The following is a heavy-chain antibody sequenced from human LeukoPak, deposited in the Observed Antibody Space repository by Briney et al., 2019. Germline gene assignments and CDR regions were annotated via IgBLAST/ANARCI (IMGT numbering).Heavy chain of an antibody. D-gene: IGHD3-3*01. J-gene: IGHJ4*02. Sequence: GASVKVSCKVSGYTLTEISIHWVRQAPGKGLEWMGGFDPEDGETIYAQRFQGRVTMTEDTSADTAYMELSSLRSADTAVYYCATLPPRFLSRYADYWGQGTLVTVSS. CDR3: ATLPPRFLSRYADY. V-gene: IGHV1-24*01. CDR1: GYTLTEIS. CDR2: FDPEDGET.